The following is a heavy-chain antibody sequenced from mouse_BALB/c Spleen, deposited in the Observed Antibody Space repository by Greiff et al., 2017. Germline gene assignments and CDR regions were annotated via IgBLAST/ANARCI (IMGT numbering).Heavy chain of an antibody. CDR3: ARDPLGPGAMDY. CDR1: GFTFTDYY. J-gene: IGHJ4*01. CDR2: IRNKANGYTT. Sequence: EVKLMESGGGLVQPGGSLRLSCATSGFTFTDYYMSWVRQPPGKALEWLGFIRNKANGYTTEYSASVKGRFTISRDNSQSILYLQMNTLRAEDSATYYGARDPLGPGAMDYWGQGTSVTVSS. V-gene: IGHV7-3*02. D-gene: IGHD4-1*01.